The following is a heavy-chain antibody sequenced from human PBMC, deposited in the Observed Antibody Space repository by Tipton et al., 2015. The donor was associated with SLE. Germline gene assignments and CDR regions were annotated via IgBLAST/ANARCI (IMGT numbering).Heavy chain of an antibody. J-gene: IGHJ4*02. V-gene: IGHV4-38-2*02. Sequence: TLSLTCTVSGYSISSGYYWGWIRQPPGRGLGWIGSIYHSGSTYYNPSLKSPVTISVDTSKNQFSLQLSSVTAAATAVYYSAREGSGSFDYWGQGTRVTVSS. CDR1: GYSISSGYY. CDR2: IYHSGST. D-gene: IGHD5-12*01. CDR3: AREGSGSFDY.